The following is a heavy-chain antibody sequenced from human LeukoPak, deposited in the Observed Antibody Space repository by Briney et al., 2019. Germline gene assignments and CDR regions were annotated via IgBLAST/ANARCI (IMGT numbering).Heavy chain of an antibody. V-gene: IGHV3-53*01. J-gene: IGHJ3*02. Sequence: GGSLRLSCAAAGFTVSSNYMSWVRQAPGEGREWVSVIFSGGSTYYADSVKGRFTISRDNSKNTLYLQMNSLRAEDTAVYYCARDGTVNDAFDIWGQGTMVTVSS. CDR2: IFSGGST. CDR1: GFTVSSNY. D-gene: IGHD1-1*01. CDR3: ARDGTVNDAFDI.